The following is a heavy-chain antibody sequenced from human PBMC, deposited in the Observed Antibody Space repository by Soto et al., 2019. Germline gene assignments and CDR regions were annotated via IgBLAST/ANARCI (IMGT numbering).Heavy chain of an antibody. CDR1: GFTFSTYG. J-gene: IGHJ4*02. CDR3: AKLFYYGSGSTDY. V-gene: IGHV3-30*18. Sequence: QVQLVESGGGVVQPGRSPRLSCAASGFTFSTYGMHWVRQAPGKGLEWVAVISYDGGDKYYADSVKGRFTISRDNSKNTLYLQMNSLRTEDTAVYYCAKLFYYGSGSTDYWGQGTLVTVSS. D-gene: IGHD3-10*01. CDR2: ISYDGGDK.